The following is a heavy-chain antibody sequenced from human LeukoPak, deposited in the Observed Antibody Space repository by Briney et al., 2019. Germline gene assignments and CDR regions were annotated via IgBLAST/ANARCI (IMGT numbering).Heavy chain of an antibody. CDR3: AKDEDARPMYFQD. J-gene: IGHJ1*01. D-gene: IGHD3-10*02. Sequence: PGGSLRLSCAASGFTFISYAMSWVRQAPGKGLERVSAISGSGGSIYYADSVKGRVTVSRDNSKNTLYLQMNTLRAEDTAVYYCAKDEDARPMYFQDWGQGPLVTVSS. CDR2: ISGSGGSI. V-gene: IGHV3-23*01. CDR1: GFTFISYA.